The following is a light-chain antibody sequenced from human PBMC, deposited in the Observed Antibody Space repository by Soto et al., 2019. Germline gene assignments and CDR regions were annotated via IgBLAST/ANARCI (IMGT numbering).Light chain of an antibody. CDR3: QHYNSYSEA. CDR1: QTISSW. Sequence: EIXMTQSPSTLXGSVGDRVSIXCRASQTISSWLAWYQQKPGKAPKRLLAKPSTLKRGVPSRFSRSGSGTEFTLTISSLQPEDFATYYCQHYNSYSEAFGQGTKVDIK. CDR2: KPS. J-gene: IGKJ1*01. V-gene: IGKV1-5*03.